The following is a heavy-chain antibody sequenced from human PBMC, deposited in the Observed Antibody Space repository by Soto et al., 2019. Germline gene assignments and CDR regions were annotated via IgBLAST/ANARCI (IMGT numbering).Heavy chain of an antibody. CDR3: ARDHCSGGSCYLYYYYYGMDV. CDR1: GFTFSSYS. D-gene: IGHD2-15*01. V-gene: IGHV3-21*01. CDR2: ISSSSSYI. Sequence: PGGSLRLSCAASGFTFSSYSMNWVRRAPGKGLEWVSSISSSSSYIYYADSVKGRFTISRDNAKNSLYLQMNSLRAEDTAVYYCARDHCSGGSCYLYYYYYGMDVWGQGTTVTVSS. J-gene: IGHJ6*02.